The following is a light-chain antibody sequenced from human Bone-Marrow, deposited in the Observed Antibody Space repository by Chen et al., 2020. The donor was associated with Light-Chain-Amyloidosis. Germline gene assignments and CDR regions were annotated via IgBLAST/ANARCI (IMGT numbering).Light chain of an antibody. J-gene: IGLJ1*01. Sequence: QSALTQPRSVSGSPGQPVTISCTGTSSDVGGYNYVSWYQQHPGKAPKLMIYDVSKRPSGVPDRFSGSKSGNTASLTISGLQAEDEADYYCCSYAGSYTFSYVFGTGTKVTVL. V-gene: IGLV2-11*01. CDR2: DVS. CDR1: SSDVGGYNY. CDR3: CSYAGSYTFSYV.